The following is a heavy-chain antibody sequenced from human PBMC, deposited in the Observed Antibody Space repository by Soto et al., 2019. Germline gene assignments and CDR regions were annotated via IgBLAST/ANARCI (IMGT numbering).Heavy chain of an antibody. V-gene: IGHV1-69*01. CDR3: ASKRYCSGGSCYSYMYYYYGMDV. J-gene: IGHJ6*02. Sequence: VQLVQSGAEVKKPGSSVKVSCKASGGTFSSYAISWVRQAPGQGLEWMGGIIPIFGTANYAQKFQGRVTSTADESTSTAYMELSSLRSEDTAVYYCASKRYCSGGSCYSYMYYYYGMDVWGQGTTVTVSS. CDR2: IIPIFGTA. D-gene: IGHD2-15*01. CDR1: GGTFSSYA.